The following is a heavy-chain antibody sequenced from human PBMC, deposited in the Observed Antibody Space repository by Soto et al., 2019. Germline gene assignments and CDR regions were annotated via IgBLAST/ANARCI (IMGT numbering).Heavy chain of an antibody. CDR2: INAGNGNI. CDR3: ASEGNSNAPNY. Sequence: ASVKVSCKASEYTFITYTMHWVRQAPGQRLEWMGWINAGNGNIKYSQKFQGRVTITRATSASTAYMELSSLKSEDTAVYYCASEGNSNAPNYWGQGTLVTVSS. D-gene: IGHD1-1*01. V-gene: IGHV1-3*01. CDR1: EYTFITYT. J-gene: IGHJ4*01.